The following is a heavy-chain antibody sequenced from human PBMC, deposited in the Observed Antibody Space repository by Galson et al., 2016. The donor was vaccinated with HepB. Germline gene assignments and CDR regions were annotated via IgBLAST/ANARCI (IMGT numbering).Heavy chain of an antibody. J-gene: IGHJ5*02. Sequence: SLRLSCAASGFTFSFYAMSWVRQAPGKGLEWVSAISGSGISTYYADSVKGRFTISRDNSNNTLFLQMNSLRAEDTAVYYCAKDPKAYGSSSHWFDPWGQGTLVTVSS. CDR1: GFTFSFYA. V-gene: IGHV3-23*01. D-gene: IGHD6-6*01. CDR2: ISGSGIST. CDR3: AKDPKAYGSSSHWFDP.